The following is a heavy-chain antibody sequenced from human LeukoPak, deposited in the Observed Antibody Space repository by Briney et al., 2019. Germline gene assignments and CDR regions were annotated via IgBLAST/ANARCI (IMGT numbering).Heavy chain of an antibody. J-gene: IGHJ4*02. CDR2: IYTSGST. V-gene: IGHV4-4*07. D-gene: IGHD6-6*01. Sequence: PSETLSLTCNVSGGSISSYYWNWIRQPAGKGLEWIGRIYTSGSTNYNPSLKSRVTMSVDTSKNQFSLKLSSVTAADTAVYYCARGNEYSSSSGGFDYWGQGTLVTVSS. CDR3: ARGNEYSSSSGGFDY. CDR1: GGSISSYY.